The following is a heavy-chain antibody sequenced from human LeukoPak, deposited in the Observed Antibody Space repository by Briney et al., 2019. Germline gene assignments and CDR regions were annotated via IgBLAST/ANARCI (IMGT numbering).Heavy chain of an antibody. Sequence: GGSLRLSCAASGFTFTKYWMHWVRQAPGKGPVWVARINSDGSSTSYADSVKGRFTISRDHAKNTLYRQMNSLRAEDTAVYYCTDLSTGDAFDIWGQGTMVTVSS. CDR1: GFTFTKYW. CDR3: TDLSTGDAFDI. J-gene: IGHJ3*02. D-gene: IGHD1-1*01. CDR2: INSDGSST. V-gene: IGHV3-74*01.